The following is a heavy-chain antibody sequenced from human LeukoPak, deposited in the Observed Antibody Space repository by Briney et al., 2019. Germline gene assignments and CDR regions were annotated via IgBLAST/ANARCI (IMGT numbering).Heavy chain of an antibody. CDR2: ISAYNGNT. D-gene: IGHD6-13*01. CDR3: ARASQQLAYWYFDL. Sequence: ASVKVSCKASGYTFTGYYMHWVRQAPGQGLEWMGWISAYNGNTNYAQKLQGRVTITADESTSTAYMELSSLRSEGTAVYYCARASQQLAYWYFDLWGRGTLVTVSS. J-gene: IGHJ2*01. CDR1: GYTFTGYY. V-gene: IGHV1-18*04.